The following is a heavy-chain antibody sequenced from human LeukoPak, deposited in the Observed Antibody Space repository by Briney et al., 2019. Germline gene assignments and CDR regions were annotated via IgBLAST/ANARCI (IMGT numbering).Heavy chain of an antibody. CDR2: INPNSGAT. J-gene: IGHJ5*02. D-gene: IGHD5-18*01. V-gene: IGHV1-2*02. CDR3: ARGLDLYPGYSYGQNWFDP. CDR1: GYTFTGYY. Sequence: EASVKVSCKASGYTFTGYYMHWVRQAPGQGLEWMGWINPNSGATNYAQKIQGRVTMTRDTSISTAYMELSRLRYDDTAVYYCARGLDLYPGYSYGQNWFDPWGQGTLVTVSS.